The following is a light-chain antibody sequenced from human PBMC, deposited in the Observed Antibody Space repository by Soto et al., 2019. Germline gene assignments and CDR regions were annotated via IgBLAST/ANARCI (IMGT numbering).Light chain of an antibody. CDR3: SSYTSRTTLV. J-gene: IGLJ3*02. Sequence: QSVLTQPASVSGSPGQSITISCTGTGSDVGGYNYVSWYQQHPGKVPRLLIYELTERPSGISNRFFGSKSGNTASLTISGLQAEDEADYYCSSYTSRTTLVFGGGTKLTV. CDR2: ELT. CDR1: GSDVGGYNY. V-gene: IGLV2-14*01.